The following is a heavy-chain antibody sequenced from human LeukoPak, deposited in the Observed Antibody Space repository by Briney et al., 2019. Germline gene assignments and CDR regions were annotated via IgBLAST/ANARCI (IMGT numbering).Heavy chain of an antibody. J-gene: IGHJ4*02. CDR2: ISGDGGST. V-gene: IGHV3-43*02. CDR3: AKDSPFSYYYDSSGYHYYFDY. Sequence: PGGSLRLSCAASGFTFDDYAMHWVRQAPGKGLEWVSLISGDGGSTYYADSVKGRFTISRDNSKNPLYLQMNSLRTEDTALYYCAKDSPFSYYYDSSGYHYYFDYWGQGTLVTVSS. CDR1: GFTFDDYA. D-gene: IGHD3-22*01.